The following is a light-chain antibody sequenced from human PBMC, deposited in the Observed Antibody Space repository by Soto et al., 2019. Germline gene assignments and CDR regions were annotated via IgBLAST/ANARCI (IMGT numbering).Light chain of an antibody. CDR1: SSDVGGYNY. CDR3: VSYIESTVTHWV. Sequence: QSALTQPASVSGSPGQSITISCTGTSSDVGGYNYVSWYQQHPGKAPKLMIYEVSNRPSGVSNRFSGSKSGNTASLTISGLQAEDEADYYCVSYIESTVTHWVFGGGTKLTVL. CDR2: EVS. J-gene: IGLJ3*02. V-gene: IGLV2-14*01.